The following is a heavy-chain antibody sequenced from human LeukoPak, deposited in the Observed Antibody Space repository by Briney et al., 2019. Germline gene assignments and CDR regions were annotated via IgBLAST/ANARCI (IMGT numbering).Heavy chain of an antibody. CDR3: ARDSPNEGILWWSIDY. CDR2: IYSGGST. CDR1: GFTVSSTY. V-gene: IGHV3-66*01. D-gene: IGHD2-21*01. Sequence: GGSLRLSCAVSGFTVSSTYMSWVRQAPGKGLEWVSVIYSGGSTYYADSVKGRFTISRDNSKNTLYLQMNSLRAEDTAVYYCARDSPNEGILWWSIDYWGQGTLVTVSS. J-gene: IGHJ4*02.